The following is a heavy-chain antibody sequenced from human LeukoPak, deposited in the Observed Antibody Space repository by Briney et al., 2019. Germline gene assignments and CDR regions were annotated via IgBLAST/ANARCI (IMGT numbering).Heavy chain of an antibody. Sequence: SGGSLRLSCAASGFTSSDYYMSWIRQAPGKGLEWVSYISSSASIIHYADSVKGRFTISRDNAKNSLYVQMNSLRAEDTAVYYCARVMGQLELGDVIDIWGQGTMVTVS. CDR2: ISSSASII. CDR1: GFTSSDYY. J-gene: IGHJ3*02. CDR3: ARVMGQLELGDVIDI. V-gene: IGHV3-11*04. D-gene: IGHD1-1*01.